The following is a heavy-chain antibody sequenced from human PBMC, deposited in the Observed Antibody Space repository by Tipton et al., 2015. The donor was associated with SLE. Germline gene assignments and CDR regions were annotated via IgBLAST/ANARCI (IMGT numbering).Heavy chain of an antibody. D-gene: IGHD6-6*01. V-gene: IGHV4-39*07. J-gene: IGHJ5*02. CDR3: ARGGASSKWLDP. Sequence: TLSLTCTVSDGSASNYYFYWGWVRQPPGKGLEWIGSVSYSGSTYYKSSLKSRVTISLDTSKNHFSLKLTSVTAADTAIYYCARGGASSKWLDPWGQGTLVTVSS. CDR1: DGSASNYYFY. CDR2: VSYSGST.